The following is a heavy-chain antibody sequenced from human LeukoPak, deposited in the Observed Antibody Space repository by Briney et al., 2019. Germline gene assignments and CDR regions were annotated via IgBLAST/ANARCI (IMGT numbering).Heavy chain of an antibody. CDR2: INPSSGGT. CDR1: GYTFTGYY. D-gene: IGHD3-3*01. J-gene: IGHJ5*02. Sequence: ASVKVSCKASGYTFTGYYMHWVRQAPGQGLEWMGWINPSSGGTNYAQKFQGRVTMTRDTSISTAYMELSRLRSDDTAVYYCARDLRDFWSAFDGNWFDPWGQGTLVTVSS. V-gene: IGHV1-2*02. CDR3: ARDLRDFWSAFDGNWFDP.